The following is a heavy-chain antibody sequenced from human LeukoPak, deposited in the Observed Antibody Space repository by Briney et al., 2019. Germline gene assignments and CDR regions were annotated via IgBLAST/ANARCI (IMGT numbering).Heavy chain of an antibody. V-gene: IGHV3-23*01. D-gene: IGHD2-8*01. J-gene: IGHJ4*02. CDR1: GFTFSNYA. CDR2: ISGSGGST. Sequence: GGSLRLSCAASGFTFSNYAMSSVRQAPGKGLEWVSAISGSGGSTYYADSVKGRFTISRDNSKSTLYLQMNSLRAEDTAVYYCAKDPDCTSGICYTFFDYWGQGTLVTVSS. CDR3: AKDPDCTSGICYTFFDY.